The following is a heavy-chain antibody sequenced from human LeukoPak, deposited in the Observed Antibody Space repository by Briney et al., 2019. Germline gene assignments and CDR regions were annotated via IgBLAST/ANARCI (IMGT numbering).Heavy chain of an antibody. J-gene: IGHJ2*01. CDR2: IKSKVHGETI. CDR3: AKDSTRYCSSNNCYSGYWFFDL. V-gene: IGHV3-15*01. CDR1: GFTFSNAW. Sequence: RPGGSLRLSCAASGFTFSNAWMSWVRQAPGEGLEWLGRIKSKVHGETIDYAAPVKGRFTISRDNSKNTLYLQMNSLRAEDTAVYYCAKDSTRYCSSNNCYSGYWFFDLWGRGTLVTVSS. D-gene: IGHD2-2*01.